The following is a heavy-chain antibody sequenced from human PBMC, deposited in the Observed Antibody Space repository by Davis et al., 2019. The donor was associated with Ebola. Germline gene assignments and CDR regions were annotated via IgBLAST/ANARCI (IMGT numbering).Heavy chain of an antibody. D-gene: IGHD1-26*01. CDR3: AKDTSNIWFDI. J-gene: IGHJ3*02. CDR1: GFVVRNYV. V-gene: IGHV3-23*01. CDR2: LGTSADT. Sequence: GGSLRLSCAASGFVVRNYVMSWVRRAPGKGLEWVSTLGTSADTYYADSVKGRFTISRDNSKNTLYLQMNGLRVEDTAIYYCAKDTSNIWFDIWGQGTMVTVSS.